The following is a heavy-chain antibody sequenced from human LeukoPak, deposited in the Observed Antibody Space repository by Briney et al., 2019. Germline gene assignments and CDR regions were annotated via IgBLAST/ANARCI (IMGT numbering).Heavy chain of an antibody. V-gene: IGHV4-31*03. CDR3: ARVFWSGFVYFDY. CDR1: GGSISSGGYY. Sequence: PSQTLSLTCTVSGGSISSGGYYWTWIRQHPGKGLEWIGNIYYRGSTDYNPSLKSRVMISVDTSKNQFSLKVNSVTAADTALYYCARVFWSGFVYFDYWGQGTLVTVSP. D-gene: IGHD3-3*01. CDR2: IYYRGST. J-gene: IGHJ4*02.